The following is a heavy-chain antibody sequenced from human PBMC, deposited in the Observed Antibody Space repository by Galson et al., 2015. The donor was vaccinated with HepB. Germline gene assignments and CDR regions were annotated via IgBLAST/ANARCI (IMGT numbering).Heavy chain of an antibody. J-gene: IGHJ6*03. CDR3: TRQDYDILTGYPRGGYMDV. Sequence: SVKVSCKASGGTFSNYIINWVRQAPGQGLEWMGQIIPIFGTANYAQKFQGRVTITAEESTSTAYMELSSLRSDDTAVYYCTRQDYDILTGYPRGGYMDVWGKGTTVTVSS. V-gene: IGHV1-69*13. D-gene: IGHD3-9*01. CDR1: GGTFSNYI. CDR2: IIPIFGTA.